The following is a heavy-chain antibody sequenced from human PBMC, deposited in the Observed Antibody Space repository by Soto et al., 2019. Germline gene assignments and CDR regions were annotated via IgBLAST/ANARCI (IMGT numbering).Heavy chain of an antibody. Sequence: QAQLVQSGAEVKKPGASVKVSCKTSGYTFTAYYIHWVRQAPGQGLEWVGWINPKTGDTKYAQKFQGRVPMTGDTSITTAYMELGRLRSDDTAVYYCARLLGYCGGDCYTEPIDYWGQGTLVTVSS. D-gene: IGHD2-21*02. CDR2: INPKTGDT. J-gene: IGHJ4*02. CDR3: ARLLGYCGGDCYTEPIDY. CDR1: GYTFTAYY. V-gene: IGHV1-2*02.